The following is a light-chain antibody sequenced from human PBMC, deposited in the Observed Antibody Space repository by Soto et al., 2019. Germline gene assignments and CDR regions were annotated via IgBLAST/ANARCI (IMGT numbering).Light chain of an antibody. CDR1: QSVSSY. CDR2: GAS. V-gene: IGKV3-20*01. J-gene: IGKJ1*01. CDR3: QQYGSSPMA. Sequence: EIVLTQSPATLSLSPGERATLSCRASQSVSSYLAWYQQKLGQAPRLLIYGASNRATGIPDRFSGSGSGTDFTLTIGRLEPEDFAVYYCQQYGSSPMAFGQGTKVDIK.